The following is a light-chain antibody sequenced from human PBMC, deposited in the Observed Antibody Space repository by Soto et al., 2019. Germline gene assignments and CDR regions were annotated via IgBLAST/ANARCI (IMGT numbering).Light chain of an antibody. V-gene: IGKV3-20*01. CDR1: QSVSSSY. CDR3: QQYGSSPTS. Sequence: EIVLTQSPGTLSLSPGERATISCRASQSVSSSYLAWYQQTPGQAPRLLIYAASSRASGIPDRFSGSGSGTDFTLTISRLEPEDFAVYFCQQYGSSPTSFGQGTKVEIK. J-gene: IGKJ1*01. CDR2: AAS.